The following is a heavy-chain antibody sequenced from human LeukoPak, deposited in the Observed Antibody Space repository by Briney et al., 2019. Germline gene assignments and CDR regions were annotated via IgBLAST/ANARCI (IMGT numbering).Heavy chain of an antibody. V-gene: IGHV4-34*01. D-gene: IGHD4-23*01. CDR3: ASDYGGNSGGAFDI. CDR1: GGSFSGYY. J-gene: IGHJ3*02. Sequence: SETLSLTCAVYGGSFSGYYWSWIRQPPGKGLEWIGEINHSGSTNYNPSLKSRVTISVDTSKNQFSLKLSSVTAADTAVYYCASDYGGNSGGAFDIWGQGTMVTVSS. CDR2: INHSGST.